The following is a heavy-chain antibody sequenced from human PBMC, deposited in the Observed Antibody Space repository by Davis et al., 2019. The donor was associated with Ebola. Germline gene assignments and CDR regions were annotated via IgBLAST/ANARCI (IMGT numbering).Heavy chain of an antibody. CDR1: GYMFAKYW. Sequence: GESLKISCQGSGYMFAKYWIGWVRQVSGKGLEWMGIVYPGDSDITYSPSFQGQVTISVDKSLSTTFLQWSTLKASDTAIYYCARMPWGYLDEGYALDVWGQGTTVTASS. J-gene: IGHJ6*02. V-gene: IGHV5-51*01. CDR3: ARMPWGYLDEGYALDV. D-gene: IGHD2-15*01. CDR2: VYPGDSDI.